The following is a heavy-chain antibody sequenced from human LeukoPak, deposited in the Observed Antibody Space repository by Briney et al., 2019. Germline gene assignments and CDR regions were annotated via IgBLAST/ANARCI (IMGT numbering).Heavy chain of an antibody. CDR1: GGTFSSYA. V-gene: IGHV1-69*05. CDR3: ARTKRGPSAHHFWYFDL. D-gene: IGHD2-8*01. CDR2: IIPIFGTA. J-gene: IGHJ2*01. Sequence: SVKVSCKASGGTFSSYAISWVRQAPGQGLEWMGGIIPIFGTANYAQKFQGRVTITTDESTSTAYMELSSLRSEDTAVYYCARTKRGPSAHHFWYFDLWGRGTLVTVSS.